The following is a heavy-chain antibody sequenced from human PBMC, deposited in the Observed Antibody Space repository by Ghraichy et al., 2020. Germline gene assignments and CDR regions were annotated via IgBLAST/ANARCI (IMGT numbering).Heavy chain of an antibody. CDR2: IIPILGIA. Sequence: SVKVSCKASGGTFSSYTISWVRQAPGQGLEWMGRIIPILGIANYAQKFQGRVTITADKSTSTAYMELSSLRSEDTAVYYCARERRYSSSWYNFDYWGQGTLVTVSS. CDR3: ARERRYSSSWYNFDY. D-gene: IGHD6-13*01. J-gene: IGHJ4*02. V-gene: IGHV1-69*04. CDR1: GGTFSSYT.